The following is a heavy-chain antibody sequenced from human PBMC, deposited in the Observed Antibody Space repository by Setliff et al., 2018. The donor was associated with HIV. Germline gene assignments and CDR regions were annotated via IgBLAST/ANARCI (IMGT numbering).Heavy chain of an antibody. J-gene: IGHJ4*02. CDR2: INVYNGDT. V-gene: IGHV1-18*01. CDR3: ATDRTQTGISLVRGRLTDPAKYPLDY. Sequence: ASVKVSCKASDYPFSNFGISWVRQAPGQGLEWMAWINVYNGDTSFAQKFQGRVTTTKDTSTGTAYMELSSLRSDDTAVYYCATDRTQTGISLVRGRLTDPAKYPLDYWGREPWSPSP. D-gene: IGHD3-10*01. CDR1: DYPFSNFG.